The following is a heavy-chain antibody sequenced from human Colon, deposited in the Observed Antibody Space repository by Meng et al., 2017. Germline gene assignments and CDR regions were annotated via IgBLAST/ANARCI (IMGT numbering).Heavy chain of an antibody. J-gene: IGHJ4*02. V-gene: IGHV3-9*01. CDR1: GFTFADYA. CDR2: ISCNSGSI. D-gene: IGHD4-23*01. Sequence: GGSLRLSCAASGFTFADYAMHWVRQAPGKGLEWVSGISCNSGSIGYADSVKGRFTISRDNAKNSLYLQMNRLRAEDTAVYYCAKVGGAAVVTPPYFDYWGQGTLVTVSS. CDR3: AKVGGAAVVTPPYFDY.